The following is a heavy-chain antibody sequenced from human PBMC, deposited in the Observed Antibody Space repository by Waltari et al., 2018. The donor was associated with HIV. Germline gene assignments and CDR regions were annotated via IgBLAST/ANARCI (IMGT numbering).Heavy chain of an antibody. Sequence: QVQLVQSGAEVKKPGASVMISCKASGYTFTSHFIHWVRQAPGQGLEWMGLINPSGTFTNYAQKFEGTVTMTRDTSTSTVFMEVSSLRSEDTAVYFCAREGPRRAEAGRYYFDNWGQGTLVIVSS. J-gene: IGHJ4*02. CDR2: INPSGTFT. V-gene: IGHV1-46*01. D-gene: IGHD6-13*01. CDR3: AREGPRRAEAGRYYFDN. CDR1: GYTFTSHF.